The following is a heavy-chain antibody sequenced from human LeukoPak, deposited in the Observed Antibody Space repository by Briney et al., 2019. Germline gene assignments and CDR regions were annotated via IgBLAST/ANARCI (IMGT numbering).Heavy chain of an antibody. D-gene: IGHD1-26*01. CDR2: INVDGSVT. J-gene: IGHJ4*02. CDR3: ARDLHWGASDS. CDR1: GFTFSSRW. V-gene: IGHV3-74*01. Sequence: PGGSLRLSCAASGFTFSSRWMHWVRHVPGKGLEWVSRINVDGSVTAYADSVEGRFTISRDNAKNTLFLQMNSLRAEDTAIYYCARDLHWGASDSWGQGTLVTVSS.